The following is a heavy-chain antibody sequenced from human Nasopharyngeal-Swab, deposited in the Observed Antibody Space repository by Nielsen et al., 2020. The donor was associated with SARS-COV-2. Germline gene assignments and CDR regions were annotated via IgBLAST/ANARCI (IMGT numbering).Heavy chain of an antibody. D-gene: IGHD6-13*01. J-gene: IGHJ4*02. V-gene: IGHV3-48*02. Sequence: GESLKISCAASGFTFSSYHMNWVRQAPGKGLEWISYITTGSTTIYCADSVKGRFTVSRDNAKNSLYLQMNSLRDEDTAVYYCASLYSSSWFLETVTHFGSWGQGTLVTVSS. CDR2: ITTGSTTI. CDR1: GFTFSSYH. CDR3: ASLYSSSWFLETVTHFGS.